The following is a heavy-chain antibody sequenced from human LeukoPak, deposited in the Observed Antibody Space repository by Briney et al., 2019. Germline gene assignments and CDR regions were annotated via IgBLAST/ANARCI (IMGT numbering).Heavy chain of an antibody. CDR1: GYTFTSYD. D-gene: IGHD2-2*02. CDR2: TNPNSGNT. J-gene: IGHJ6*03. Sequence: ASVKVSCKASGYTFTSYDINWVRQATGQGLEWMGWTNPNSGNTGYAQKFQGRVTITRNTSISTAYMELSSLRSEDTAVYYCARAGVVVPAAIPENYYYMDVWGKGTTVTVSS. V-gene: IGHV1-8*03. CDR3: ARAGVVVPAAIPENYYYMDV.